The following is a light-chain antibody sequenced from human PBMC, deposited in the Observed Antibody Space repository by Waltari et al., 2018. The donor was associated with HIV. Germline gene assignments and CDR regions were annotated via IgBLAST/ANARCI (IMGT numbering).Light chain of an antibody. CDR1: SSNIGAGYD. J-gene: IGLJ3*02. CDR3: QSSWV. CDR2: GNS. V-gene: IGLV1-40*01. Sequence: QSVLTQPPSVSGAPGQRVTISCTGSSSNIGAGYDVHWYQQLPGTAPKLLIYGNSNRPSGVPDRFSGSKSGTSASLAITGLQAEDEADYYCQSSWVFGGGTKLTVL.